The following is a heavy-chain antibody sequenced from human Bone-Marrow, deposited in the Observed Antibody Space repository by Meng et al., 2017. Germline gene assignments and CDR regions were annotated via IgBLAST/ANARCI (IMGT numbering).Heavy chain of an antibody. CDR1: GYIFTNYD. Sequence: QVGLVQSGADLKRPGASVGVTWKASGYIFTNYDLNWVRQAAGQGPEWMGWLNPRTGNTGYAQKFQGRVTLTRDTSRSTAYMELSSLTSDDTAIYYCARDYGGNSGRFDPWGQGTLVTVSS. J-gene: IGHJ5*02. CDR2: LNPRTGNT. D-gene: IGHD4-23*01. CDR3: ARDYGGNSGRFDP. V-gene: IGHV1-8*01.